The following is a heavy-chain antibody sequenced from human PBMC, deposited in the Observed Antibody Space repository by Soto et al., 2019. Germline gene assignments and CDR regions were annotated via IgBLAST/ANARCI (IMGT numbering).Heavy chain of an antibody. J-gene: IGHJ4*02. V-gene: IGHV3-23*01. CDR2: IGGSGGST. D-gene: IGHD2-2*01. CDR1: GFTFNSFP. CDR3: AKSYCSGTSCSRGHFDY. Sequence: EVQLLESGGGLVQPGGSLRLSCAASGFTFNSFPMTWVRQAPGKGLEWVSGIGGSGGSTYYADSVKGRFTISRDNSKNTLYLQMYSLRAEDTAVYHCAKSYCSGTSCSRGHFDYWGQGTLVTVSS.